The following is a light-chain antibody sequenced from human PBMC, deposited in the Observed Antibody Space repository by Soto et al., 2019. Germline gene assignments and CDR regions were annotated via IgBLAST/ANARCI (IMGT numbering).Light chain of an antibody. Sequence: DIQMTQSPPTLSASVGDRVTITCRASQSISSWLAWYQQKPGKAPKLLIYDASTLESGVPSRFSGSGSGTEFTLTISSLQPDDFATYYCQHYNSYSEAFGQGTKVDIK. J-gene: IGKJ1*01. CDR1: QSISSW. CDR2: DAS. CDR3: QHYNSYSEA. V-gene: IGKV1-5*01.